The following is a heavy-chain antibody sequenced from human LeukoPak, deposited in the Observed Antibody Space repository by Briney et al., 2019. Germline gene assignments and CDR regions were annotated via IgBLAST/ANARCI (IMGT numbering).Heavy chain of an antibody. J-gene: IGHJ4*02. Sequence: ASVKVSCRASGYTFTAFYMNWVRQAPGQGLEWMGWMNPKSGDTNYAQKFQGRVTMTRDTSISTAYMEVSSLRSEDTAVYYCAKDHHYSGSYYRRGYFDYWGQGTLVTVSS. CDR1: GYTFTAFY. CDR2: MNPKSGDT. CDR3: AKDHHYSGSYYRRGYFDY. V-gene: IGHV1-2*02. D-gene: IGHD1-26*01.